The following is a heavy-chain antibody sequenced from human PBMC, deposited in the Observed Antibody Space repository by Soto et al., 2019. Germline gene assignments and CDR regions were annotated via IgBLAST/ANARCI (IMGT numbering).Heavy chain of an antibody. CDR1: GFTFGNFA. CDR2: ISGSGDRT. Sequence: EVQLLESGGGLVQPGGSLRLSCAVSGFTFGNFAMSWVRQPPGGGLEWVGGISGSGDRTYFADSVKGRFTISRDTSRNTLYLQMNSLRVEDTAVYYCAKVISTGIHRGYLDYWGQGTLVAVSS. V-gene: IGHV3-23*01. J-gene: IGHJ4*02. D-gene: IGHD3-10*01. CDR3: AKVISTGIHRGYLDY.